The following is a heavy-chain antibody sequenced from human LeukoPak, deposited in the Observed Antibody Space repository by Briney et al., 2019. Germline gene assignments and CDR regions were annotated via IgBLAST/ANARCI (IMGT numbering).Heavy chain of an antibody. V-gene: IGHV4-34*01. J-gene: IGHJ4*02. CDR2: INHSGST. Sequence: SETLSLTCTVSGGSISSYYWGWIRQPPGKGLEWIGEINHSGSTNYNPSLKSRVTISVDTSKNQFSLKLSSVTAADTAVYYCARGGGCSSTSCYSNYWGQGTLVTVSS. D-gene: IGHD2-2*02. CDR1: GGSISSYY. CDR3: ARGGGCSSTSCYSNY.